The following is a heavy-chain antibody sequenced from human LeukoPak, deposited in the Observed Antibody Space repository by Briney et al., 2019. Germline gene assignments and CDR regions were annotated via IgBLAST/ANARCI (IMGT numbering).Heavy chain of an antibody. CDR1: GYSISSGYY. Sequence: SETLSLTCTVSGYSISSGYYWGWIRQPPGKGLEWIGSIYHSGSTYYNPSLKSRVTISVDTSKNQFSLKLSSVTAADTAVYYCARAVGNDYGDYYYYYYMDVWGKGTTVTVSS. J-gene: IGHJ6*03. CDR2: IYHSGST. D-gene: IGHD4-17*01. V-gene: IGHV4-38-2*02. CDR3: ARAVGNDYGDYYYYYYMDV.